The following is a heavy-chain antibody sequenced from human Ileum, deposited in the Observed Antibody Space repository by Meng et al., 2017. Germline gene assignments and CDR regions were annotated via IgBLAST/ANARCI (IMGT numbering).Heavy chain of an antibody. V-gene: IGHV4-30-2*01. CDR2: IYQVGST. CDR1: GGSISSSAYS. J-gene: IGHJ4*02. CDR3: ASSTSGPELNY. D-gene: IGHD2/OR15-2a*01. Sequence: QLQLQESGSGLVTSSQTLSLTCTVAGGSISSSAYSWTWIRQPPGKGLEWIGYIYQVGSTNYNPSLKSRVTIFVDTSKNQFSLKLTSVTAADTAVYYCASSTSGPELNYWGQGTLVTVSS.